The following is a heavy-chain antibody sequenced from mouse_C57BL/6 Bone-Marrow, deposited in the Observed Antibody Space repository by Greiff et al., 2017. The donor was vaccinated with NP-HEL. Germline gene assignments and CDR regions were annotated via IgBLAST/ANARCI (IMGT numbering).Heavy chain of an antibody. V-gene: IGHV6-3*01. CDR3: TDYDGYYRAMDY. Sequence: EVKLMESGGGLVQPGGSMKLSCVASGFTFSNYWMNWVRQSPEKGLEWVAQIRLKSDNYATHYAESVKGRFTISRDDSKSSVYLQMNNLRAEDTGIYYCTDYDGYYRAMDYWGQGTSVTVSS. CDR1: GFTFSNYW. D-gene: IGHD2-3*01. CDR2: IRLKSDNYAT. J-gene: IGHJ4*01.